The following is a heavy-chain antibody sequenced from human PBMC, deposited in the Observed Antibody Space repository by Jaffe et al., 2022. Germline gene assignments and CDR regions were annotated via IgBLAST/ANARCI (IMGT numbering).Heavy chain of an antibody. D-gene: IGHD3-10*01. CDR3: ARDPGPGSGRAFDI. J-gene: IGHJ3*02. CDR2: IYHSGST. V-gene: IGHV4-38-2*02. CDR1: GYSISSGYY. Sequence: QVQLQESGPGLVKPSETLSLTCAVSGYSISSGYYWGWIRQPPGKGLEWIGSIYHSGSTYYNPSLKSRVTISVDTSKNQFSLKLSSVTAADTAVYYCARDPGPGSGRAFDIWGQGTMVTVSS.